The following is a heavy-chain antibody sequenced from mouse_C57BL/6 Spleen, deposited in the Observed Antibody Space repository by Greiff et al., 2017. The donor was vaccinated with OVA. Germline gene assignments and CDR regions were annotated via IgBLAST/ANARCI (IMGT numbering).Heavy chain of an antibody. Sequence: EVKLMESGGGLVQPGGSMKLSCVASGFTFSNYWMNWVRQSPEKGLEWVAQIRLKSDNYATHYAESVKGRFTISRDDSKSSVYLQMNNLRAEDTGIYYCRGGGSSYPYYFDYWGQGTTLTVSS. CDR2: IRLKSDNYAT. V-gene: IGHV6-3*01. D-gene: IGHD1-1*01. CDR1: GFTFSNYW. J-gene: IGHJ2*01. CDR3: RGGGSSYPYYFDY.